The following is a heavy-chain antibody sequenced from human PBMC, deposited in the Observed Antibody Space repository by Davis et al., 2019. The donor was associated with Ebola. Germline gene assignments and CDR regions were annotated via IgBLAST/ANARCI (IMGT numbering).Heavy chain of an antibody. CDR3: AKDIGVIVVANGFDY. J-gene: IGHJ4*02. CDR1: GFTFDDYA. CDR2: ISWNSGSI. V-gene: IGHV3-9*01. D-gene: IGHD3-22*01. Sequence: SLKISCAASGFTFDDYAMHWVRQAPGKGLEWVSGISWNSGSIGYADSVKGRFTISRDNAKNSLYLQMNSLRAEDTALYYCAKDIGVIVVANGFDYWGQGTLVTVSS.